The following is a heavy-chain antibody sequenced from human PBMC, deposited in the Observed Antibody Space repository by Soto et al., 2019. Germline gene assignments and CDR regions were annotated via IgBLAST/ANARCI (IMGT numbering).Heavy chain of an antibody. D-gene: IGHD7-27*01. CDR3: ERHAYLGT. CDR2: IYSGDVAT. CDR1: GFTVSSDY. J-gene: IGHJ2*01. Sequence: EVQLVESGGGLVQPGGSLRLSCAASGFTVSSDYRAWVRQAPGKGLEWVSLIYSGDVATYYTDSVKGRFTISRDNSKNTVYLQMNGLRADDTAVDYCERHAYLGTWGRGTLVTVSS. V-gene: IGHV3-66*04.